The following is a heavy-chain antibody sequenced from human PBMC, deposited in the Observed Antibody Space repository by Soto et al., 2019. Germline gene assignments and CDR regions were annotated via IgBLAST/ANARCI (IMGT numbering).Heavy chain of an antibody. CDR2: IYYSGNT. CDR1: GDSVSPFY. CDR3: ARGVYDYWSGYYAGSGLDV. J-gene: IGHJ6*02. Sequence: QVPLQESGPGLVKPSETLSLTCTVSGDSVSPFYWNWIRLSPGKGLEWIGYIYYSGNTNYNPSLKKRVAISVETSKNQFYLKLSSVTAADTAVYYCARGVYDYWSGYYAGSGLDVWGQGTMVNVSS. V-gene: IGHV4-59*02. D-gene: IGHD3-3*01.